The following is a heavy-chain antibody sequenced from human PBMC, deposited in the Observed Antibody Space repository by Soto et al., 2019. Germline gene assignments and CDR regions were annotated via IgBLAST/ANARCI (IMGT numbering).Heavy chain of an antibody. CDR1: GFTFMSYG. CDR3: ARHSSINYYDSSGYYGSLDY. CDR2: IWYDGSEK. V-gene: IGHV3-33*01. Sequence: LRLSCTASGFTFMSYGMHWVRQAPGKGLEWVAVIWYDGSEKYYGDSVKGRFTISRDNSKSTMYLQMNSLRAEDTAMYYCARHSSINYYDSSGYYGSLDYWGQGTLVTVSS. J-gene: IGHJ4*02. D-gene: IGHD3-22*01.